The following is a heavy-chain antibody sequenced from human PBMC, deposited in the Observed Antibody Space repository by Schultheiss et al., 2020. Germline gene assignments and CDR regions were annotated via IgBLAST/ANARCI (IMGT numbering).Heavy chain of an antibody. J-gene: IGHJ4*02. D-gene: IGHD3-3*01. V-gene: IGHV3-23*01. CDR1: RFTFSTYA. CDR2: ISGSGGNT. Sequence: GGSLRLSCAASRFTFSTYAMSWVRQAPGKGLEWVSAISGSGGNTYYADSVKGRFTISRDNSKNTLYLQMNSLRAEDTAVYYCAAYYDFWSGYRLTDYWGQGTLVTVSS. CDR3: AAYYDFWSGYRLTDY.